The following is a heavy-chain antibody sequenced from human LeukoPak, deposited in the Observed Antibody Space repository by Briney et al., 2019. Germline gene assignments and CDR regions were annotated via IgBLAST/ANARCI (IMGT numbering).Heavy chain of an antibody. D-gene: IGHD1-1*01. Sequence: PGGSLRLSCAASGFTFSSYAMTWVRQAPGKGLEWVSGITGNGGGTKYADSVKGRFTISRDNSKNTLYLQMNSLRAEDTALYYCAKDFVGTLADAFDIWGQGTMVTVS. CDR3: AKDFVGTLADAFDI. V-gene: IGHV3-23*01. CDR1: GFTFSSYA. J-gene: IGHJ3*02. CDR2: ITGNGGGT.